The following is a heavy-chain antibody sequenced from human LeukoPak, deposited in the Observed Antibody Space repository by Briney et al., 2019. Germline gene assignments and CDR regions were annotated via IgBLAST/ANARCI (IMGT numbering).Heavy chain of an antibody. CDR1: GASVSSSNYY. Sequence: SETLSLTCTVSGASVSSSNYYWGWIRQPPGKGLEWVGSVYYTGSTYHNPSLKSRVTISVDTSKNQFSLKLSSVTAADTAVYYCATGRDKYSGFPFGYWGQGTLVTVSS. D-gene: IGHD5-12*01. CDR3: ATGRDKYSGFPFGY. J-gene: IGHJ4*02. CDR2: VYYTGST. V-gene: IGHV4-39*07.